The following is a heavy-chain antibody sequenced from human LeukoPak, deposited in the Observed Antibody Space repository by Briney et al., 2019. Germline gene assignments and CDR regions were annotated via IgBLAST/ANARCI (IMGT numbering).Heavy chain of an antibody. D-gene: IGHD5-24*01. CDR1: GGSISSGGYS. Sequence: SQTLSLTCAVSGGSISSGGYSWSWIRQPPGKGLEWIGYIYHSGSTYYNPSLKSRVTISVDTSKNQFSLKLSSVTAADTAVYYCARRRVEMATISGFDYWGQGTLVTVSS. CDR2: IYHSGST. J-gene: IGHJ4*02. CDR3: ARRRVEMATISGFDY. V-gene: IGHV4-30-2*03.